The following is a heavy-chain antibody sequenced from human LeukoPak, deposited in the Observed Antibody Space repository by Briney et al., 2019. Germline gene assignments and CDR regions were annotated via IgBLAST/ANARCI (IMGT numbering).Heavy chain of an antibody. CDR2: ISASGGGK. J-gene: IGHJ4*02. CDR1: GFTFSTYA. V-gene: IGHV3-23*01. D-gene: IGHD3-16*01. Sequence: GGSLRLSCAASGFTFSTYAMNWVRQAPGKGLEWVSGISASGGGKFYADSVKGRFTISRDKCKSTLYLQMNSLRADDAAVYYCAKDNADYPIYYFDSWGQGTLVTVSS. CDR3: AKDNADYPIYYFDS.